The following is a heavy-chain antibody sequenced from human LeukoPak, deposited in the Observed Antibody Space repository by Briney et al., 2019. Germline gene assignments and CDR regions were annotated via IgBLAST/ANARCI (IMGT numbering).Heavy chain of an antibody. CDR1: GYTFTSYG. Sequence: ASVKVSCKASGYTFTSYGISWVRRAPGQGLEWMGWISAYNGNTNYAQKLQGRVTMTTDTSTSTAYMELRSLRSDDTAVYYCARFLIQGGSGSFDYWGQGTLVTVSS. V-gene: IGHV1-18*01. J-gene: IGHJ4*02. D-gene: IGHD1-26*01. CDR3: ARFLIQGGSGSFDY. CDR2: ISAYNGNT.